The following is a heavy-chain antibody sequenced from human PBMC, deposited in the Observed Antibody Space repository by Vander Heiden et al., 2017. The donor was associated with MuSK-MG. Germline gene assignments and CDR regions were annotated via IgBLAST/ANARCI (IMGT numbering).Heavy chain of an antibody. CDR2: IKQDGSEK. CDR1: GFNFSSYW. CDR3: ARERIGHYYGSGSYYNAFDI. Sequence: EVQLVESGGGLVQPGGSLRLSCAASGFNFSSYWMRWVRKAPGKGLEWVANIKQDGSEKYYVDSVKGRFTISRDNAKNSLYLQMNSLRAEDTAVYYCARERIGHYYGSGSYYNAFDIWGQGTMVTVSS. V-gene: IGHV3-7*01. D-gene: IGHD3-10*01. J-gene: IGHJ3*02.